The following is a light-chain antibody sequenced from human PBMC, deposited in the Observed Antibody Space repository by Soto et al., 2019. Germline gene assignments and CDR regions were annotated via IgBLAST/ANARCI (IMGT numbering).Light chain of an antibody. J-gene: IGKJ3*01. CDR3: QEHHGDFPVA. CDR1: QAIDQY. CDR2: AAS. Sequence: DIQMTQSPSSLSASVGDRVTITCRSSQAIDQYVAWYQQKPGQVPKLLIYAASTLHSGVPSRFSGSGSGTHFTLTITGLQPEDVATYFFQEHHGDFPVAFGPGTTVDV. V-gene: IGKV1-27*01.